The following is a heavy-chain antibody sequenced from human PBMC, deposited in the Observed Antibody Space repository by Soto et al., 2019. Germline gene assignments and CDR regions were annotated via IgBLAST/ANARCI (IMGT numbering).Heavy chain of an antibody. CDR2: IVYSGST. J-gene: IGHJ5*02. CDR1: GGSISSNSYY. CDR3: ARHIARVVFSNPDWFDP. V-gene: IGHV4-39*01. D-gene: IGHD2-15*01. Sequence: QLQLQESGPGLVKPSETLSLTCTVSGGSISSNSYYWGWIRQPPGKGLEWIGSIVYSGSTYYTPSLKSRVIISVDTSKNQFSLKLSSVTAADTAVYYCARHIARVVFSNPDWFDPWGQGTLVTVSS.